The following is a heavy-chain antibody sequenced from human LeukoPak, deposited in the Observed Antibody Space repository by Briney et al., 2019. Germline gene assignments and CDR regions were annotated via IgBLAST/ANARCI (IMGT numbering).Heavy chain of an antibody. CDR1: GGSISSYY. CDR2: IYYSGST. D-gene: IGHD5-18*01. CDR3: ARGTAMAGIDY. J-gene: IGHJ4*02. V-gene: IGHV4-59*01. Sequence: SETLSLTCTVSGGSISSYYWSWIRQPPGKGLEWIGYIYYSGSTNYNPSLKSRVTISVDTSKNQFSLKLSSVTAADTAVYYCARGTAMAGIDYWGQGTLGTLSS.